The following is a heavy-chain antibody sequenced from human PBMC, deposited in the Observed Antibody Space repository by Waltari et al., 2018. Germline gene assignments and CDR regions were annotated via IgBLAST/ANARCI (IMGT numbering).Heavy chain of an antibody. CDR1: GFNFSPYE. J-gene: IGHJ6*02. D-gene: IGHD3-10*01. CDR2: ITHDNIP. CDR3: ARDHQTARGSLIKYYYAMDV. V-gene: IGHV3-48*03. Sequence: EVQLVESGGGLVQPGGSLRLSCAASGFNFSPYEMTWVRQAPGKGLQWFSYITHDNIPYYADSVKGRFTISRDNAKKALYLQMNSLRVEDTAVYYCARDHQTARGSLIKYYYAMDVWGQGTTVTVSS.